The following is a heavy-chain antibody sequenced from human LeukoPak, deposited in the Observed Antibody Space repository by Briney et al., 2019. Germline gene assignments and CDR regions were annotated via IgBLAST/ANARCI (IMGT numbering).Heavy chain of an antibody. CDR1: GGSISSYY. Sequence: PSETLSLTCTVSGGSISSYYWSWIRQPPGKGLEWIGYIYYSGSTNYNPSLKSRVTISVDTSKNQFSLKVSSVTAADTAVYYCAREGPGGFDPWGQGILVTVSS. CDR2: IYYSGST. V-gene: IGHV4-59*01. CDR3: AREGPGGFDP. D-gene: IGHD3-10*01. J-gene: IGHJ5*02.